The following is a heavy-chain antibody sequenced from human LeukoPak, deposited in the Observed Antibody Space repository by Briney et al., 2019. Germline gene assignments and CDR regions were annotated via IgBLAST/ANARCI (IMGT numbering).Heavy chain of an antibody. CDR1: GGSISSSSYS. Sequence: PSETLSLTCTVSGGSISSSSYSWGWIRQPPGKGLEWIRSIYYSGSTYYNPSLKSRVTISVDTSKNQFSLKLSSVTAADTAVYYCARLSSDCSSTSCRGHYYYYGMDVWGQGTTVTVSS. J-gene: IGHJ6*02. D-gene: IGHD2-2*01. CDR2: IYYSGST. V-gene: IGHV4-39*01. CDR3: ARLSSDCSSTSCRGHYYYYGMDV.